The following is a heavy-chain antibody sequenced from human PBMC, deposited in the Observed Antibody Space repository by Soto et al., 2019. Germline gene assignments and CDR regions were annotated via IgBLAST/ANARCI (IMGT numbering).Heavy chain of an antibody. D-gene: IGHD1-7*01. CDR3: AKLNTWNYNVDS. CDR1: GSSNRNKRSY. CDR2: IFYIGST. Sequence: SVTRSITCPVSGSSNRNKRSYWGFIRQPPGQGLACIVTIFYIGSTQYNTSLKSRVTISVDTSKNQFSLKLSSVTAADTAIYYCAKLNTWNYNVDSWGKGALVTVTS. J-gene: IGHJ4*02. V-gene: IGHV4-39*01.